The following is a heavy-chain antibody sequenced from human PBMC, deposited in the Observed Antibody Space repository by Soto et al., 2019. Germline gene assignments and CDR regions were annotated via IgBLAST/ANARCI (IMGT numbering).Heavy chain of an antibody. CDR1: GYTFTSYY. V-gene: IGHV1-46*01. J-gene: IGHJ3*02. CDR2: INPSGGST. D-gene: IGHD2-21*02. Sequence: QVQLVQSGAEVKKPGASVKVSCKASGYTFTSYYMHWVRQAPGQGLEWMGIINPSGGSTSYAQKFPGRASMTRDTSTSTVYMELSSLRSEDTAVYYCARIPARSCGNSGAFDIWGQGTMVTVSS. CDR3: ARIPARSCGNSGAFDI.